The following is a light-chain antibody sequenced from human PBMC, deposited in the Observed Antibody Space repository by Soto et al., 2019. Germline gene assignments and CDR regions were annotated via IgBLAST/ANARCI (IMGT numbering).Light chain of an antibody. CDR1: QGISSY. CDR3: QQYYSYPLT. J-gene: IGKJ5*01. V-gene: IGKV1-8*01. Sequence: AILMTQSPSSFSASTGDRVTITRRASQGISSYLAWYQQKPWKAPKLLIYAASTLQSGVPSRFSGSGSGTDFTLTISCLQSEDFATYYCQQYYSYPLTFGQGTRLEIK. CDR2: AAS.